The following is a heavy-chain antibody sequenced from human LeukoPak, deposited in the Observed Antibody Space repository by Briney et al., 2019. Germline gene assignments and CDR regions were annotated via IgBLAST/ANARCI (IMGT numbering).Heavy chain of an antibody. D-gene: IGHD2-8*01. Sequence: GGSLRLSCAASGFTFNNYAMSWVRQAPGKGLEWVSTITVSGGGTFYADSVKGRFTVSRDNSKNTVYLQMNSLRAEDTAIYYCARGRMAPDFWGQGTLVTVSS. CDR2: ITVSGGGT. J-gene: IGHJ4*02. V-gene: IGHV3-23*01. CDR1: GFTFNNYA. CDR3: ARGRMAPDF.